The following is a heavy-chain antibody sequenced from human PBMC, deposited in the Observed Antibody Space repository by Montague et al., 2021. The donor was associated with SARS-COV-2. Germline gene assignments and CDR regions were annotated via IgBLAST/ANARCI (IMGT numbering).Heavy chain of an antibody. Sequence: SETLSLTCSVSGGSISSANYYWSWIRQHPGKGLEWIGYIYYSGSTNYNPSLKSRVTISVDTSKNQFSLKLSSVTAADTAVYYCARDPWRITIFGVVTRYGMDVWGQGTTVTVSS. V-gene: IGHV4-61*01. CDR2: IYYSGST. CDR1: GGSISSANYY. D-gene: IGHD3-3*01. J-gene: IGHJ6*02. CDR3: ARDPWRITIFGVVTRYGMDV.